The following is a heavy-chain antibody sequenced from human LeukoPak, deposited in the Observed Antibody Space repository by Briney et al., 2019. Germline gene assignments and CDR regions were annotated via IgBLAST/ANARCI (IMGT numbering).Heavy chain of an antibody. CDR1: GYIFINYG. Sequence: ASVTVSCKASGYIFINYGICWVRQAPGQGLEWMGWISAYSGNTKYAQKFQGRLTMTTDTSTSTAYIDLRSLRSDDTAVYYGARYGDYAPRYFDLWGRGTLVTVSS. J-gene: IGHJ2*01. V-gene: IGHV1-18*01. D-gene: IGHD4-17*01. CDR2: ISAYSGNT. CDR3: ARYGDYAPRYFDL.